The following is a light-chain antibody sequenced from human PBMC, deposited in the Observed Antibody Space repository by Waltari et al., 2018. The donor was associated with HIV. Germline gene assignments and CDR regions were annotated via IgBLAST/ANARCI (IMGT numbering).Light chain of an antibody. V-gene: IGLV1-40*01. CDR2: GNS. CDR1: SPHIGAGYD. J-gene: IGLJ1*01. CDR3: QSYDSSLSGRYV. Sequence: QSVLTQPPSVSGAPGQRVTISCTGSSPHIGAGYDVHWYQQLPGTAPKLLIYGNSNRPSGVPDRFSGSKSGTSASLAITGLQAEDEADYYCQSYDSSLSGRYVFGTGTKVTVL.